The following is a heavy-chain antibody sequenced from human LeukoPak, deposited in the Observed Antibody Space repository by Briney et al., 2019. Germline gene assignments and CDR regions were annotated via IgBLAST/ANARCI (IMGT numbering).Heavy chain of an antibody. J-gene: IGHJ4*02. CDR1: GYTFTGYY. D-gene: IGHD2-15*01. CDR3: ARGGRLYCSGGSCYFREYYFDY. Sequence: ASVKVSCKTSGYTFTGYYMHWVRQAPGQGLEWMGWINPNSGGTNYAQKFQGRVTMTRDTSISTAYMELSRLRSDDTAVYYCARGGRLYCSGGSCYFREYYFDYWGQGTLVTVSS. CDR2: INPNSGGT. V-gene: IGHV1-2*02.